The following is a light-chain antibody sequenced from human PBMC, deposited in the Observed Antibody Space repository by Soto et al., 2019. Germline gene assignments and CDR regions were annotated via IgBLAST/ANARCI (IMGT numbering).Light chain of an antibody. J-gene: IGLJ2*01. CDR3: AAWDDSLSGQGL. CDR1: SSNIGSSF. Sequence: QSVLTQPPSASGTPGQRGTISCSGASSNIGSSFVYWYQQLPGTAPKLLIHRNNQRPSGVPDRFSGSKSGTSASLAISGLRSADEADYYCAAWDDSLSGQGLFGGGTKVTVL. CDR2: RNN. V-gene: IGLV1-47*01.